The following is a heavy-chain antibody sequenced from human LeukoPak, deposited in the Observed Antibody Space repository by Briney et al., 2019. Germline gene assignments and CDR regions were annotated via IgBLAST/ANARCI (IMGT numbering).Heavy chain of an antibody. CDR1: GFTFSSYA. V-gene: IGHV3-23*01. J-gene: IGHJ4*02. Sequence: GGSLRLSCAASGFTFSSYAMSWVRQAPGKGLEWVSAISGSGGSTYYADSVKGRFTISRDNSKNTPYLQMNSLRAEDTAVYYCAKDEARTSYGPDYWGQGTLVTVSS. CDR3: AKDEARTSYGPDY. D-gene: IGHD5-18*01. CDR2: ISGSGGST.